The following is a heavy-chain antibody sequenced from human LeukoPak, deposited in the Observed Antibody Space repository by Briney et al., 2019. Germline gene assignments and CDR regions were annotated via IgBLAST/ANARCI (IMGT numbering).Heavy chain of an antibody. J-gene: IGHJ4*02. CDR3: AREESGGYFDY. Sequence: GATVKVSCKASGYTFTSYYMHWVRQAPGQGLEWMGLINSSGTNTNYAQKFRGRVTMTRDTSTSTVYMDLSSLRSEDTAMYFCAREESGGYFDYWGQGTLVTASS. D-gene: IGHD2-8*02. CDR1: GYTFTSYY. CDR2: INSSGTNT. V-gene: IGHV1-46*01.